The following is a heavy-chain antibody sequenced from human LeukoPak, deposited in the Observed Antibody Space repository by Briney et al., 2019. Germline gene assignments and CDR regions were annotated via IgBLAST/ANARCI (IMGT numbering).Heavy chain of an antibody. CDR1: GFTFSNYA. Sequence: PGGSLRLSCAASGFTFSNYAMHWVRQAPGKGLEWVAVISYDGTSKYYADSVKGRFTISRDNSKHTLYLQMNSLRAEDTSLYYCAREPETNTWYWDYWGRGTLVTVSS. CDR3: AREPETNTWYWDY. V-gene: IGHV3-30*04. D-gene: IGHD1-14*01. CDR2: ISYDGTSK. J-gene: IGHJ4*02.